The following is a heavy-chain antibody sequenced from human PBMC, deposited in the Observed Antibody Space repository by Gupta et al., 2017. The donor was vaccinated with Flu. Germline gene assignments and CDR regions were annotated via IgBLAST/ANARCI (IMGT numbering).Heavy chain of an antibody. CDR2: ISSSSSTI. D-gene: IGHD5-12*01. CDR3: ARGLYSGYDYAFDP. J-gene: IGHJ5*02. Sequence: QAPGKGLEWVSYISSSSSTIYYADSVKGRFTISRDNAKNSLYLQMNSLRAEDTAVYYCARGLYSGYDYAFDPWGQGTLVTVSS. V-gene: IGHV3-48*01.